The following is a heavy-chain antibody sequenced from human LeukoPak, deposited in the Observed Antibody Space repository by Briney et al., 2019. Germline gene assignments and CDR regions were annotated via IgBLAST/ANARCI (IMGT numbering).Heavy chain of an antibody. CDR2: IYYSGST. CDR1: GGSISSSSYY. CDR3: ARLPRITIFGVVAY. V-gene: IGHV4-39*01. D-gene: IGHD3-3*01. Sequence: SETLSLTCTVSGGSISSSSYYWGWIRQPPGKGLEWIGSIYYSGSTYYNPSLKSRVTISVDTSKNQFSLKLSSVTAADTAVYYCARLPRITIFGVVAYWCQGTLVTVSS. J-gene: IGHJ4*02.